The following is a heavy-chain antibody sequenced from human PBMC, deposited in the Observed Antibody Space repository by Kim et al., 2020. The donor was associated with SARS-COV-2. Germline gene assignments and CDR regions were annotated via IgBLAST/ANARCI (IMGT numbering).Heavy chain of an antibody. CDR2: INHSGST. CDR1: GGSFSGYY. D-gene: IGHD2-15*01. CDR3: ARIDVVVVVAAIEGAFDI. Sequence: SETLSLTCAVYGGSFSGYYWSWIRQPPGKGLEWIGEINHSGSTNYNPSLKSRVTISVDTSKNQFSLKLSSVTAADTAVYYCARIDVVVVVAAIEGAFDIWGQGTMVTVSS. V-gene: IGHV4-34*01. J-gene: IGHJ3*02.